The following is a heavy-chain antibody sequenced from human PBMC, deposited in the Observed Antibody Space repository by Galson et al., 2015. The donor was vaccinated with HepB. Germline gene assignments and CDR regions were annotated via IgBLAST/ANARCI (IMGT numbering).Heavy chain of an antibody. CDR3: THSSSGSYYGP. CDR2: IYWDDTK. Sequence: PALVKPTQTLTLTCTFSGFSIRSSGLSVAWIRQSPGKALQWLAPIYWDDTKRSSPSLRSRITVTKDASKEQVVLTMTNMDPVHTGTYYCTHSSSGSYYGPRGQGIVVTFSA. D-gene: IGHD3-10*01. CDR1: GFSIRSSGLS. J-gene: IGHJ5*02. V-gene: IGHV2-5*02.